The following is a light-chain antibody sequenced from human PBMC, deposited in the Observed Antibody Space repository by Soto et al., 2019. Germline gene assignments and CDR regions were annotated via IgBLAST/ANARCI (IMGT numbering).Light chain of an antibody. CDR3: QTWGTGTVNVV. CDR2: LNSDGSH. J-gene: IGLJ2*01. V-gene: IGLV4-69*01. CDR1: SGHSSYA. Sequence: QLVLTQSPSASASLGASVKLTCTLSSGHSSYAIAWHQQQPEKGPRYLMKLNSDGSHSKGDGIPDRFSGSSSGAERYLTISSLQSEDEADYYCQTWGTGTVNVVFGGGTKLTVL.